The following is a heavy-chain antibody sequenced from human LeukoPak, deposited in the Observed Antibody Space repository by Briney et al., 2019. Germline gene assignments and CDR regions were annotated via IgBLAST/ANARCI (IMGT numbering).Heavy chain of an antibody. Sequence: GASLQISCEGSGSIFTSYWIGWGRQLPGKVLEWIGIIYPGDSETKYSPSFQGQVTISADKYISTAYLQWSSLKASDTAMYYCARHQGYGGEYYYYGMDVWGQGTTVTVSS. J-gene: IGHJ6*02. V-gene: IGHV5-51*01. CDR2: IYPGDSET. D-gene: IGHD4-23*01. CDR3: ARHQGYGGEYYYYGMDV. CDR1: GSIFTSYW.